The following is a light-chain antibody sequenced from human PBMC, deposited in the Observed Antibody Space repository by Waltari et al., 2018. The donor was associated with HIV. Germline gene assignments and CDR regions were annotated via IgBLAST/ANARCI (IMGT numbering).Light chain of an antibody. Sequence: QSALTKPRPVSGSPGQSVTISCTGASSSFGGYNYVSWHQQHPGKAHKLMIYDVTKRPSGVPERFAGSKSGNTASLTISGLQADDEADYFCCSYTSSYTLFGGGTKLTVL. CDR2: DVT. V-gene: IGLV2-11*01. CDR3: CSYTSSYTL. J-gene: IGLJ2*01. CDR1: SSSFGGYNY.